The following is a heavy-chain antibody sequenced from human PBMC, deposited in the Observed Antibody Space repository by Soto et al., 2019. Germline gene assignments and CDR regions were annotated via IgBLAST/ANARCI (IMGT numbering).Heavy chain of an antibody. CDR1: GVAFSSYG. Sequence: QAQLVESGGGVVQPGRSLRLSCAASGVAFSSYGMHWVRQAPGTGLEWVAVISYDGSLQHYADSVKGRFTISRDNSKNMVLLQMSSLRAEHTAVYYCVSDRGYGHASVPYSWGQGTLVSVSS. J-gene: IGHJ4*02. D-gene: IGHD5-18*01. CDR2: ISYDGSLQ. CDR3: VSDRGYGHASVPYS. V-gene: IGHV3-30*03.